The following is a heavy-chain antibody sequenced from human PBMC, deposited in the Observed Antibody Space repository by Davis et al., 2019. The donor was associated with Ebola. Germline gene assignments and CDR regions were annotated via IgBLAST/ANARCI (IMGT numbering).Heavy chain of an antibody. V-gene: IGHV1-69*13. CDR2: IIPIFGTA. D-gene: IGHD3-22*01. J-gene: IGHJ5*02. CDR3: ARVQTGFYFDSSDSPSWFDP. CDR1: GGTFSSFA. Sequence: SVKVSCKSSGGTFSSFAVGWVRQAPGQGLEWMGGIIPIFGTANYAQKFQGRVTITADESTKTVYMELSSLRSEDTAVYYCARVQTGFYFDSSDSPSWFDPWGQGTLVTVSS.